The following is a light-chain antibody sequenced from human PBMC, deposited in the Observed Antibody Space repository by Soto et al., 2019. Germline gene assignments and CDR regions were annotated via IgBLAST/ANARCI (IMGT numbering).Light chain of an antibody. J-gene: IGKJ4*01. CDR3: QQANSFPLT. CDR2: GAS. Sequence: IQMTQSPSSLSASVGDGVTLTCRASHTIATYLNWYQQKPGQVPEVLIYGASRLHVGVPSRFTGSGYGTDFTLTINNLQPEDFATYYCQQANSFPLTFGGGTKVEI. CDR1: HTIATY. V-gene: IGKV1-39*01.